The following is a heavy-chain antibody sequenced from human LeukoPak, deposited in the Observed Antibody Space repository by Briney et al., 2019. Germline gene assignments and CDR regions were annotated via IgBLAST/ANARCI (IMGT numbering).Heavy chain of an antibody. CDR3: ARDSNSILFDY. V-gene: IGHV7-4-1*02. Sequence: ASVKVSCNTSGYTFTGYSINWVRQAPGQGLEWMGWINANTGNPTYAQGFTGRFVFSLDTSVTTAYLQISSLKAEDTAVYYCARDSNSILFDYWGQGTLVTVSS. CDR2: INANTGNP. CDR1: GYTFTGYS. J-gene: IGHJ4*02. D-gene: IGHD6-6*01.